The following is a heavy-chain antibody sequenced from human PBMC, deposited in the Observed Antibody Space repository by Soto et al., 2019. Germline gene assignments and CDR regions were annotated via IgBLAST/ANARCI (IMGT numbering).Heavy chain of an antibody. D-gene: IGHD3-22*01. J-gene: IGHJ3*02. Sequence: QVQLQQWGAGLLKPSETLSLTCAVYGGSFSGYYWSWIRQPPGKGLEWIGEINHSGSTNYNPSLKSRDTISVDTSKNQFSLKLSSVTAADTAVYYCARQRRITMIVVADRGRAFDIWGQGTMVTVSS. V-gene: IGHV4-34*01. CDR3: ARQRRITMIVVADRGRAFDI. CDR2: INHSGST. CDR1: GGSFSGYY.